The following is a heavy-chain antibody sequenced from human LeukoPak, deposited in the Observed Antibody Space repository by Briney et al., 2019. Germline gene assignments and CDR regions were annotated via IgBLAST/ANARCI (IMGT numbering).Heavy chain of an antibody. D-gene: IGHD3-22*01. CDR3: AKVNGYYYDSSGYSGY. V-gene: IGHV3-23*01. J-gene: IGHJ4*02. CDR2: ISGSGGST. Sequence: PGGSLRLXCAASGFTFSSYAMSWVRQAPGKALEWVSAISGSGGSTYYADSVKGRFTISRDNSKNTLYLQMNSLRAEDTAVYYCAKVNGYYYDSSGYSGYWGQGTLVTVSS. CDR1: GFTFSSYA.